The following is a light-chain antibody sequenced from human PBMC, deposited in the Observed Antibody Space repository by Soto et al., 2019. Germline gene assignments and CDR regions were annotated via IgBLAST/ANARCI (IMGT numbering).Light chain of an antibody. J-gene: IGKJ1*01. V-gene: IGKV1-5*01. CDR1: QSISDW. Sequence: DIQITQSPSTLSASVGDRVTITCLASQSISDWLAWYQQKPGKAPKLLIFDASSLENGVPSRFSGSGSGTEFTLTISSLQPDDFATYYCQQYNNFASFGQGTKVDIK. CDR3: QQYNNFAS. CDR2: DAS.